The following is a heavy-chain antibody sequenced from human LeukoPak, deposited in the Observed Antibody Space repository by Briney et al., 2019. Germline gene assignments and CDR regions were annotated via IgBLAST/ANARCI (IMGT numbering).Heavy chain of an antibody. J-gene: IGHJ6*02. CDR3: ARPDEAYYYYGMDV. Sequence: ASVKVSCKASGYTFTSYGISWVRQAPGQGLEWMGWISAYNGNTNYAQKLQGRVTMTTDTSTSTAYMELSSLRSEDTAVYYCARPDEAYYYYGMDVWGQGTTVTVSS. CDR2: ISAYNGNT. CDR1: GYTFTSYG. V-gene: IGHV1-18*01.